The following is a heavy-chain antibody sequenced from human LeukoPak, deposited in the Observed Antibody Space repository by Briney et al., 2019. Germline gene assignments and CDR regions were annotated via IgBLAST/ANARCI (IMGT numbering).Heavy chain of an antibody. CDR3: ARGAGTKVFDY. J-gene: IGHJ4*02. CDR2: IYYSGST. Sequence: SETLSLTCTVSDGSISTYYWSWIRQPPGKGLEWIGYIYYSGSTNYNPSLKSRVTISVDTSKNQFSLKLSFVTAADTAVYYCARGAGTKVFDYWGQGTLVTVSS. D-gene: IGHD6-13*01. V-gene: IGHV4-59*01. CDR1: DGSISTYY.